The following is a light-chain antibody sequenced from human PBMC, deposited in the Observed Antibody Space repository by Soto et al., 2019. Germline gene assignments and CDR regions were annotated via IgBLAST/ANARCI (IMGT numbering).Light chain of an antibody. J-gene: IGKJ5*01. CDR1: QSVGNR. V-gene: IGKV3-15*01. Sequence: DIVMTQSPDTLSPSPGERATLSCRASQSVGNRVAWYQQKPGQAPRLLVYGASIRESDVPNRFSGSGSGTEFTLTISSLQSEDFAIYYCQQYNTWPPITFGQGTRLDIK. CDR2: GAS. CDR3: QQYNTWPPIT.